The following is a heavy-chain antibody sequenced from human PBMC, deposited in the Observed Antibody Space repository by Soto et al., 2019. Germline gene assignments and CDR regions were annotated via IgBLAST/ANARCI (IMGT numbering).Heavy chain of an antibody. Sequence: EVQLVESGGVVVQPGGSLRLSCEASGFTFDDYTMHWVRQAPGKGLEWVSLISWDGGSTYYADSVKGRFTISRDNSKNSLYLQMNSLRTEDTALYYCAKPRISSSYYFDYWGQGTLVTVSS. CDR1: GFTFDDYT. CDR2: ISWDGGST. D-gene: IGHD6-6*01. J-gene: IGHJ4*02. V-gene: IGHV3-43*01. CDR3: AKPRISSSYYFDY.